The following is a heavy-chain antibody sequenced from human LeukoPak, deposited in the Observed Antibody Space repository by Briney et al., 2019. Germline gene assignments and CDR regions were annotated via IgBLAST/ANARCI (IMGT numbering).Heavy chain of an antibody. CDR2: IYHSGST. Sequence: SETLSLTCTVSGGSISSSSYYWGWIRQPPGKGLEWIGSIYHSGSTYYNPSLKSRVTISVDTSKNQFSLKLSSVTAADTAVYYCARVDDILTGYYPYDYWGQGTLVTVSS. CDR3: ARVDDILTGYYPYDY. V-gene: IGHV4-39*07. CDR1: GGSISSSSYY. D-gene: IGHD3-9*01. J-gene: IGHJ4*02.